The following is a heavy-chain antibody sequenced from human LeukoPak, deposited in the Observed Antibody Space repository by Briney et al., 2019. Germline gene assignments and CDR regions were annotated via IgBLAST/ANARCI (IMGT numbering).Heavy chain of an antibody. V-gene: IGHV4-59*08. J-gene: IGHJ3*02. CDR2: IYYSGST. D-gene: IGHD4-17*01. Sequence: SETLSLTCTVSGGSISSYYWSWIRQPPGKGLEWIGYIYYSGSTNYDPSLKSRVTISVDTSKNQFSLRLSSVTAADTAVYYCARHYADYADPYTFDTWGQGTMVTVSS. CDR1: GGSISSYY. CDR3: ARHYADYADPYTFDT.